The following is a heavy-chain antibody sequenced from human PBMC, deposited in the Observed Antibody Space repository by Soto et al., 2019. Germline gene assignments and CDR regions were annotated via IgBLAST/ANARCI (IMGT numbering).Heavy chain of an antibody. J-gene: IGHJ5*02. CDR3: ARVVVDSGKAFDP. CDR1: GFTFSSFA. CDR2: ISNNGGST. V-gene: IGHV3-64*04. Sequence: ESGGALVQPGGSLRLSCSASGFTFSSFAMHWVRQAPGKGLEYVSAISNNGGSTYYADSVKGRFTISRDNSKNTLYLQMNNLRDEDTAVYYCARVVVDSGKAFDPWGQGTLVTVSS. D-gene: IGHD1-26*01.